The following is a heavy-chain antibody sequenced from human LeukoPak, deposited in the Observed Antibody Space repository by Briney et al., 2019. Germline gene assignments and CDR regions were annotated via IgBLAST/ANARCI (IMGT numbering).Heavy chain of an antibody. CDR2: IYYSGST. CDR1: GXSISSYY. Sequence: SETLSLTCTVSGXSISSYYGSWIRQPPGKGLEWIGYIYYSGSTNYNPSLKSRVTISVDTSKNQFSLKLSSVTAADTAVYYCARDGLRYSSSSGRYYYYYGMDVWGQGTTVTVSS. V-gene: IGHV4-59*01. CDR3: ARDGLRYSSSSGRYYYYYGMDV. D-gene: IGHD6-6*01. J-gene: IGHJ6*02.